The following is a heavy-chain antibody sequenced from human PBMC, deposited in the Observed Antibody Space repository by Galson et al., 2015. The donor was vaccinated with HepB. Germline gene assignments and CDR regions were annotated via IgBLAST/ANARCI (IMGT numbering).Heavy chain of an antibody. J-gene: IGHJ3*01. D-gene: IGHD2-2*03. CDR1: GFTFSRYW. V-gene: IGHV3-7*03. CDR2: INQGGSEK. CDR3: ARNGYCRSTSCPPGTFDL. Sequence: SVSISCTASGFTFSRYWMSWVRQAPGQGLEWVANINQGGSEKYYVDSVKGRFTIYRDNAKNSLYLQMISLRAEDTAVYYCARNGYCRSTSCPPGTFDLWGQGTMVTVSS.